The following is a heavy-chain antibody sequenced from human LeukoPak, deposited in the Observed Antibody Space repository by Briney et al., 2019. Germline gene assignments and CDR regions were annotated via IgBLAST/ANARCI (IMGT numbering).Heavy chain of an antibody. D-gene: IGHD2-21*01. CDR1: GYTFSGHY. Sequence: ASVKVSCKASGYTFSGHYMHWMRQAPGQGLGWMGWLNPNSGGTHYAQTFQGRVAMTTDTSISTAYMELNTLRSDDTAVYYCARDLGGDSFDVWGQGTMVTVSS. V-gene: IGHV1-2*02. CDR3: ARDLGGDSFDV. CDR2: LNPNSGGT. J-gene: IGHJ3*01.